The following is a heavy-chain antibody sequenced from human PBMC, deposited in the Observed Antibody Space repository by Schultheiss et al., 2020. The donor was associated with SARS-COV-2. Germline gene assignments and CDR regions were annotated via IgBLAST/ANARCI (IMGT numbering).Heavy chain of an antibody. Sequence: SVKVSCKASGGTFSSYAISWVRQAPGQGLEWMGGIIPIFGTANYAQKFQGRVTITADKSTSTAYMELSSLRSEDTAVYYCARVKIGAARRVYGMDVWGQGTTVTVSS. CDR1: GGTFSSYA. CDR3: ARVKIGAARRVYGMDV. J-gene: IGHJ6*02. D-gene: IGHD6-6*01. V-gene: IGHV1-69*06. CDR2: IIPIFGTA.